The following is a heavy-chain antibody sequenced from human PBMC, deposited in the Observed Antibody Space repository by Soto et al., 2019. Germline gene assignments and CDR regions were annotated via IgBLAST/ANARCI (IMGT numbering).Heavy chain of an antibody. CDR3: ARAAVTRLDY. CDR2: IYHSGST. J-gene: IGHJ4*02. D-gene: IGHD4-17*01. CDR1: GGSISSGGYS. Sequence: PSETLSLTCAFSGGSISSGGYSWSWIRQPPGKGLEWIGYIYHSGSTYYNPSLKSRVTISVDRSKNQFSLKLSSVTAADTAVYYCARAAVTRLDYWGQGTLVTVSS. V-gene: IGHV4-30-2*01.